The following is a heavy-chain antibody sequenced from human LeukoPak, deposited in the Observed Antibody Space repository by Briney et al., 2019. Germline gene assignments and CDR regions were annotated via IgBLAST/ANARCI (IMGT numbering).Heavy chain of an antibody. Sequence: GGSLRLSCAVSGFTFSNEAMGWVRQLRGGGLEWVSTISPGGGTTYYAESMKGRFTISRDNSKSTLYLEMNSLRVEDTAVYYCARDCEGYCYTTAAPDVWGKGTTVTVSS. V-gene: IGHV3-23*01. D-gene: IGHD2/OR15-2a*01. J-gene: IGHJ6*04. CDR1: GFTFSNEA. CDR2: ISPGGGTT. CDR3: ARDCEGYCYTTAAPDV.